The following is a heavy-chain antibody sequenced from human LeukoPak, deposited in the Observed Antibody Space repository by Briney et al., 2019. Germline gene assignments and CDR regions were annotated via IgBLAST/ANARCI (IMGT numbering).Heavy chain of an antibody. CDR2: ISGGGGT. D-gene: IGHD1-26*01. CDR3: AKGMGYSIRLLIL. Sequence: GGSLRLSCAASGFTLGTYAMSWVRQAPGKGLEWVSVISGGGGTDYADSVKGRFTISRDNSKNTLYLEMNSLRAEDTAVYYCAKGMGYSIRLLILWGQGTLVTVSS. V-gene: IGHV3-23*01. CDR1: GFTLGTYA. J-gene: IGHJ4*02.